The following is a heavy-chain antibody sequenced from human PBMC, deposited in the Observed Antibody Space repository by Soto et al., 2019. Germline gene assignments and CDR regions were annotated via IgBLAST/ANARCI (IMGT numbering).Heavy chain of an antibody. CDR1: GGSVSSGHDY. V-gene: IGHV4-61*01. CDR3: ARSGAGSGWL. J-gene: IGHJ4*02. D-gene: IGHD6-19*01. CDR2: IYYSGSN. Sequence: QVQLQESGPGLVRPSETLSLTCAVSGGSVSSGHDYWSWSRQPPGKGLEWIGFIYYSGSNSYNPSPKSRVTISVDTSKNQFSLKMSSVTAADTAVYYCARSGAGSGWLGGQGTLVTVSS.